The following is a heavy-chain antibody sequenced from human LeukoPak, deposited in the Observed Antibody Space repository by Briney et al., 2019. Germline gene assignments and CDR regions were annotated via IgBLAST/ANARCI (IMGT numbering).Heavy chain of an antibody. CDR3: ARRYCSGGTCYFFDY. CDR2: ICSGGNT. J-gene: IGHJ4*02. Sequence: GGSLRLSCAASGFTVSSNCMSWVRQAPGKGLEWVSLICSGGNTYYADSVKGRFTISRDDSKNALYLQMNSLRAEDTAVYYCARRYCSGGTCYFFDYWGQGTLVTVSS. V-gene: IGHV3-53*01. D-gene: IGHD2-15*01. CDR1: GFTVSSNC.